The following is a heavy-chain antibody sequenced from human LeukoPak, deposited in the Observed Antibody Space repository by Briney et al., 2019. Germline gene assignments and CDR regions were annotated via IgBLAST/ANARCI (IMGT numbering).Heavy chain of an antibody. J-gene: IGHJ4*02. CDR3: ARESGDSSGYPASGDFDY. CDR1: GGTFSSYA. Sequence: SVKVSCKASGGTFSSYAISWVRQASGQGLEWMGGIIPIFGTANYAQKFQGRVTITADESTSTAYMELSSLRSEDTAVYYCARESGDSSGYPASGDFDYWGQGTLVTVSS. D-gene: IGHD3-22*01. CDR2: IIPIFGTA. V-gene: IGHV1-69*13.